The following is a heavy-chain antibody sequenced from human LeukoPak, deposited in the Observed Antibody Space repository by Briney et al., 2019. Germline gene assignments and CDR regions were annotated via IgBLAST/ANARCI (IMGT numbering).Heavy chain of an antibody. CDR2: INPSGGST. CDR1: GYTFTSYY. Sequence: ASVKVSCKASGYTFTSYYMHWVRQAPGQGLEWMGIINPSGGSTSYAQKFQGRVTMTRDTSTSTVYMELSSLRSEGTAVYYCARVSLYYYDSSGYSGLDYWGQGTLVTVSS. J-gene: IGHJ4*02. CDR3: ARVSLYYYDSSGYSGLDY. D-gene: IGHD3-22*01. V-gene: IGHV1-46*01.